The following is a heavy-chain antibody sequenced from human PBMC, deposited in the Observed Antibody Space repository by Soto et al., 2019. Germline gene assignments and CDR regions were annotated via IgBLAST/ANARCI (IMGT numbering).Heavy chain of an antibody. Sequence: SETLSLTCTVSGGSISSSSYYWGWIRQPPGKGLEWIGSIYYSGSTYYNPSLKSRVTISVDTSKNQFSLKLSSVTAADTAVYYCVSPDPSSSTSYYFDYWGQGTLVTVSS. J-gene: IGHJ4*02. D-gene: IGHD6-6*01. CDR3: VSPDPSSSTSYYFDY. CDR2: IYYSGST. V-gene: IGHV4-39*01. CDR1: GGSISSSSYY.